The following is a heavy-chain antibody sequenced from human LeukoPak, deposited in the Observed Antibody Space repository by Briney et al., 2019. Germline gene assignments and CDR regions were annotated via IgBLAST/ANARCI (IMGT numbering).Heavy chain of an antibody. CDR2: ISSSSSYI. V-gene: IGHV3-21*01. CDR1: GFTFSSYS. CDR3: ASTPTF. D-gene: IGHD2/OR15-2a*01. Sequence: GGSLRLSCAASGFTFSSYSMNWVRQAPGKGLEWVSSISSSSSYIYHADSVKGRFTISRDNAKNSLYLQMNSLRAEDTAVYYCASTPTFWGQGTLVTVSS. J-gene: IGHJ4*02.